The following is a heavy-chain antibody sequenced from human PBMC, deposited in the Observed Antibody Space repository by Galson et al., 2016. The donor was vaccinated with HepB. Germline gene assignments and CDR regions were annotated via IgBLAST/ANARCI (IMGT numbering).Heavy chain of an antibody. V-gene: IGHV3-33*01. J-gene: IGHJ4*02. Sequence: SLRLYCAASGFTFSRYGMHWVRQAPGKGLESVAFIWYDGSNKYYADSVKGRFTISRDNSKNTLYLQMNSLRAEDTAVYYCAREDPNIAVAALDYWGQGTLVTVSS. CDR3: AREDPNIAVAALDY. D-gene: IGHD6-19*01. CDR1: GFTFSRYG. CDR2: IWYDGSNK.